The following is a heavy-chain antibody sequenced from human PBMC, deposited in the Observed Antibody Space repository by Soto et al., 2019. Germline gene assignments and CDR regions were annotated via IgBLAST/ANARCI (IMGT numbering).Heavy chain of an antibody. J-gene: IGHJ6*02. CDR2: ISAYNGYT. CDR1: GYNFTKYG. D-gene: IGHD3-10*01. Sequence: ASVKVSCKASGYNFTKYGISWVRQAPGQGLEWMGWISAYNGYTKYKQKFQGQVTISADKSISTAYLQWSSLKASDTAMYYCAGGGVRGVITRTRDYYGMDVWGQGTTVTVSS. V-gene: IGHV1-18*01. CDR3: AGGGVRGVITRTRDYYGMDV.